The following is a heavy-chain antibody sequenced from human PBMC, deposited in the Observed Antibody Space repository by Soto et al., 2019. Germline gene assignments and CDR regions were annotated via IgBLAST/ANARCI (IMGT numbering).Heavy chain of an antibody. D-gene: IGHD5-18*01. J-gene: IGHJ4*02. CDR3: ARENVLSYVDTAMVDYFDY. CDR1: GYTFNTYS. CDR2: ISGYNGDT. Sequence: ASVKVSCKASGYTFNTYSISWVRQAPGQGLEWMGWISGYNGDTHYAQKFQGRVTMTTDTSTSTAYMELRSLRSDDTAMYYCARENVLSYVDTAMVDYFDYWGQGTLVTVSS. V-gene: IGHV1-18*01.